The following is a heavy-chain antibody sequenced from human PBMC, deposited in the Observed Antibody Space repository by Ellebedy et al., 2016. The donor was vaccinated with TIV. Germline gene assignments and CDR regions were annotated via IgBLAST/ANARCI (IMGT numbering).Heavy chain of an antibody. V-gene: IGHV4-34*01. Sequence: ESLKISCAVYGWSFSGYYWSWIRQPPGKGLEWIGEINHSGSTNYNPSLKSRVTVSVDTSKNQFSLKLSSVTAAETAVYYCARRIRGYSGYEDYWGQGTLVTVSS. CDR2: INHSGST. J-gene: IGHJ4*02. D-gene: IGHD5-12*01. CDR1: GWSFSGYY. CDR3: ARRIRGYSGYEDY.